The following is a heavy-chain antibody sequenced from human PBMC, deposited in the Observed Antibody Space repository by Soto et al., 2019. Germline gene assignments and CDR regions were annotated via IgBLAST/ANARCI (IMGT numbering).Heavy chain of an antibody. CDR1: GFTFSSYA. Sequence: GGSLRLSCAASGFTFSSYAMSWVRQAPGKGLEWVSAISGSGGSTYYADSGKGRFTISRDNSKNTLYLQMNSLRAEDTAVYYCAKDQDWDADYYYGMDVWGQGTTVTVSS. CDR2: ISGSGGST. CDR3: AKDQDWDADYYYGMDV. D-gene: IGHD1-1*01. V-gene: IGHV3-23*01. J-gene: IGHJ6*02.